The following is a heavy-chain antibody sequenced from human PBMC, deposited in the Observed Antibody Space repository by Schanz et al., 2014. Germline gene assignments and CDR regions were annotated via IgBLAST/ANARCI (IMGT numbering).Heavy chain of an antibody. CDR1: RSTFSSYT. CDR3: ARGYGDSPTDF. D-gene: IGHD4-17*01. J-gene: IGHJ4*02. V-gene: IGHV1-69*02. CDR2: FIPILDVG. Sequence: QLQLVQSGAEVKKPGSSVKVSCKASRSTFSSYTISWVRQARGQGLEWVGRFIPILDVGNYAQQFQDKVTITADRSTSTAYMELSSLRSEDTAVYYCARGYGDSPTDFWGQGTLVTVSS.